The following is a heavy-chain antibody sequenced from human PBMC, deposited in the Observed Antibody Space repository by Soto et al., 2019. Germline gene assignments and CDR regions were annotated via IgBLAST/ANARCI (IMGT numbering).Heavy chain of an antibody. Sequence: VASVKVSFKASGGTFSSYTISWVRQAPGQGLEWMGRIIPILGIANYAQKFQGRVTITADKSTSTAYMELSSLRSEDTAVYYCATSLPAAVLYYFDYWGQGTLVTVSS. D-gene: IGHD2-2*01. V-gene: IGHV1-69*02. CDR3: ATSLPAAVLYYFDY. CDR2: IIPILGIA. CDR1: GGTFSSYT. J-gene: IGHJ4*02.